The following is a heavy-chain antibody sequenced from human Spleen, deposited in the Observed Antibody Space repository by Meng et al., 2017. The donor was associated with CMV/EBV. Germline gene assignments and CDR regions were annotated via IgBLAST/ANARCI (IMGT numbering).Heavy chain of an antibody. CDR2: VSGSGGST. Sequence: GGSLRLCCGASGFTFSSYAMRWVRQAPGKGLECVSAVSGSGGSTYYADSVKGRFTISRDNSKNTLYLQMNSLRAEDTAVYYCAKEEAWFGELLDDYWGQGTLVTVSS. D-gene: IGHD3-10*01. V-gene: IGHV3-23*01. CDR3: AKEEAWFGELLDDY. J-gene: IGHJ4*02. CDR1: GFTFSSYA.